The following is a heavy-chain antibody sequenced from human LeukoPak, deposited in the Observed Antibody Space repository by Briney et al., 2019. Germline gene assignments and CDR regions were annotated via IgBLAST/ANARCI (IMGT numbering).Heavy chain of an antibody. D-gene: IGHD3-9*01. J-gene: IGHJ4*02. CDR1: GFTFSSYS. Sequence: GESMSLSWAVYGFTFSSYSMSWVRQPPGRGREWVASTSGSGGSTYYADSVKGRFTNSRDNTKNTLYLQMNSLRAKDMAVYYCAKDALRYFDWLLSFDYWGQGTLVTVSS. CDR2: TSGSGGST. V-gene: IGHV3-23*01. CDR3: AKDALRYFDWLLSFDY.